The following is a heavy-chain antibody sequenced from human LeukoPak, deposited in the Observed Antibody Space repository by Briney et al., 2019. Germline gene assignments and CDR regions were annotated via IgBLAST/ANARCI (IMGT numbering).Heavy chain of an antibody. V-gene: IGHV4-34*01. J-gene: IGHJ4*02. CDR2: INHSGST. CDR3: ARGDRFFIRLGYFDY. D-gene: IGHD3-10*01. Sequence: TSETLSLTCAVYGGSFSGYYWSWIRQPPGKGLEWRGEINHSGSTNYNPSLKSRVTISVDTSKNQFSLKLSSVTAADTAVYYCARGDRFFIRLGYFDYWGQGTLVTVSS. CDR1: GGSFSGYY.